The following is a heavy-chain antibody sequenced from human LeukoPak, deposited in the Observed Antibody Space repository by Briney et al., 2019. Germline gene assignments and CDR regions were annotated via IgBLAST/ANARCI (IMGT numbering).Heavy chain of an antibody. Sequence: ASVKVSCKASGYTFTSYYIHWVRQAPGQGLEWMGVFNPTTGRTTYAQRFQGRVTVTRDTSTSTVYMEVNSLKSKDTAVYYCARDGIGVRAYDSSGYYFDYWGQGTLVTVSS. CDR3: ARDGIGVRAYDSSGYYFDY. V-gene: IGHV1-46*01. CDR2: FNPTTGRT. D-gene: IGHD3-22*01. CDR1: GYTFTSYY. J-gene: IGHJ4*02.